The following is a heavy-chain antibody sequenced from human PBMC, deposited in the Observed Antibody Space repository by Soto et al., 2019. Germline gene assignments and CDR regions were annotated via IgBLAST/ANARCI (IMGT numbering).Heavy chain of an antibody. V-gene: IGHV3-66*01. D-gene: IGHD3-3*01. J-gene: IGHJ3*02. Sequence: QSGGSLGLSCAASGFTVSSNYMSWVRQAPGKGLEWVSVIYSGGSTYYADSVKGRFTISRDNSKNTLYLQMNSLRAEDTAVYYCARDRITIFGVATGAFDIWGQGTVVTVSS. CDR2: IYSGGST. CDR1: GFTVSSNY. CDR3: ARDRITIFGVATGAFDI.